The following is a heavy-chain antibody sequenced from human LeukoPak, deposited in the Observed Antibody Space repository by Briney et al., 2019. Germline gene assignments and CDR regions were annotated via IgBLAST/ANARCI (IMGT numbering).Heavy chain of an antibody. D-gene: IGHD6-19*01. Sequence: GGSLRLSCAASGFTFSDYYMSWIRRAPGKGLEWVSYISSSSSYTNYADSVKGRFTISRDNAKNSLYLQMNSLRAEDTAVYYCARWVAVATFDYWGQGTLVTVSS. J-gene: IGHJ4*02. CDR3: ARWVAVATFDY. CDR2: ISSSSSYT. V-gene: IGHV3-11*06. CDR1: GFTFSDYY.